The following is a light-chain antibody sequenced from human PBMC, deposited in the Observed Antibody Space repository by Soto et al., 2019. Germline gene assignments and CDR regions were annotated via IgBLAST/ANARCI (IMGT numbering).Light chain of an antibody. CDR3: CSYANSRYV. CDR1: TSDVGSYNL. V-gene: IGLV2-23*01. CDR2: DDS. J-gene: IGLJ1*01. Sequence: QSALTQPASVSGSPGQSITISCTGTTSDVGSYNLVSWYQHHPGKAPKLMIYDDSKRPSGVSNRFSGSKSGNTASLTISGLQAEDEGDYYCCSYANSRYVFGTGTKVTVL.